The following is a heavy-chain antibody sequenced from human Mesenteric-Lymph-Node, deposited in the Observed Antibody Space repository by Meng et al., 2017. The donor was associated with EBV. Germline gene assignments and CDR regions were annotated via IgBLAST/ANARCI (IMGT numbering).Heavy chain of an antibody. CDR2: INHSGST. CDR3: ARKEQQLVHYFDY. V-gene: IGHV4-34*01. D-gene: IGHD6-13*01. J-gene: IGHJ4*02. CDR1: GGSFSGYY. Sequence: VQLQQGGGGLLKPSGTLSLTCAVYGGSFSGYYWSWIRQPPGKGLEWIGEINHSGSTNYNPSLKSRVTISVDTSKNQFSLKLSSVTAADTAVYYCARKEQQLVHYFDYWGQGTLVTVSS.